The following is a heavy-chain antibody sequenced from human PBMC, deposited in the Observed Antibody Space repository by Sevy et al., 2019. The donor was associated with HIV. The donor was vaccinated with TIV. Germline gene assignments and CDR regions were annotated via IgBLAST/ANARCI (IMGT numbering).Heavy chain of an antibody. CDR2: MYHSGST. CDR1: GDSISSGGYS. Sequence: SETLSLTCAVSGDSISSGGYSWNWIRQPPGKGLEWIGYMYHSGSTYYNPSLQSRVTISVDRSKKQFSLRVTSVTAADTAVYYCARGDPSNTFDYWGQGTLVTVSS. V-gene: IGHV4-30-2*01. J-gene: IGHJ4*02. CDR3: ARGDPSNTFDY.